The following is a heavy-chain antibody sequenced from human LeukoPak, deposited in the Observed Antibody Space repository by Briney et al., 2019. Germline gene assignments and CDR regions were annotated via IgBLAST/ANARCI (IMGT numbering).Heavy chain of an antibody. J-gene: IGHJ4*02. CDR2: IKGDGSEK. CDR1: GFSFSTLW. V-gene: IGHV3-7*05. D-gene: IGHD6-13*01. Sequence: GGSLRLSCAASGFSFSTLWMTWVRQAPGKGLEWVANIKGDGSEKNYVDSVKGRFTISRDNAKNSLYLQMNSLRAEDTAVYYCARDWGAAGLWDYWGQGTLVTVSS. CDR3: ARDWGAAGLWDY.